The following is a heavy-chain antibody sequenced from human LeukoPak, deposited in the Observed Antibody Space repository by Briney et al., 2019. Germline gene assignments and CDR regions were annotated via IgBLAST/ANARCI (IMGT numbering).Heavy chain of an antibody. CDR1: GGSISSGDYY. V-gene: IGHV4-30-4*08. D-gene: IGHD2-2*01. CDR2: IYYSGST. Sequence: PSETLSLTCTVSGGSISSGDYYWSWIRQPPGKGLEWIGYIYYSGSTYYNPSLKSRVTISVGTSKNQFSLKLSSVTAADTAVYYCARETKARSIVVVPAASAFDYWGQGTLVTVSS. CDR3: ARETKARSIVVVPAASAFDY. J-gene: IGHJ4*02.